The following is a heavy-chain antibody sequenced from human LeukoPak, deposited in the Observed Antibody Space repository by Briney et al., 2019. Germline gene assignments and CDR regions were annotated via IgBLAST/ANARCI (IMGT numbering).Heavy chain of an antibody. J-gene: IGHJ4*02. Sequence: GGSLRLSCAASGFTFSSYWMSWVRQAPGKGLEWVANIKQDGSEKYYVDSVKGRFTISRDNAKNSLYLQMNSLRAEDTAVYYCARMLVVVAATYFDYWGQGTLVTVSS. CDR2: IKQDGSEK. D-gene: IGHD2-15*01. V-gene: IGHV3-7*01. CDR3: ARMLVVVAATYFDY. CDR1: GFTFSSYW.